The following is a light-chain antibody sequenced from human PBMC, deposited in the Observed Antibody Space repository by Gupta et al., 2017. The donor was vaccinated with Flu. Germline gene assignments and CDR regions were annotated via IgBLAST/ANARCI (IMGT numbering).Light chain of an antibody. CDR2: GSS. J-gene: IGKJ1*01. CDR3: QQCGTSSWT. Sequence: ERATRSCRASQSISNTSVGWYQQKPGHAPRLLIDGSSNRATGIPDRFTGSGSGTDFTLTVSRLEPEDFAVYYCQQCGTSSWTFGQGTKVEI. V-gene: IGKV3-20*01. CDR1: QSISNTS.